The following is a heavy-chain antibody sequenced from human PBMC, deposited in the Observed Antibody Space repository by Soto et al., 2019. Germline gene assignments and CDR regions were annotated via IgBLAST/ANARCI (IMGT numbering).Heavy chain of an antibody. V-gene: IGHV3-30*18. Sequence: QVQLVESGGGVVQPGRSLRLSCAASGFTFSSYGMHWVRQAPGKGLEWVAVISYDGSNKYYADSVKGRFTISRDNSKNTLYLQMNSLRAEDTAVYYCAKVARWIQLWSTNFDYWGQGTLVTVSS. CDR2: ISYDGSNK. CDR3: AKVARWIQLWSTNFDY. J-gene: IGHJ4*02. D-gene: IGHD5-18*01. CDR1: GFTFSSYG.